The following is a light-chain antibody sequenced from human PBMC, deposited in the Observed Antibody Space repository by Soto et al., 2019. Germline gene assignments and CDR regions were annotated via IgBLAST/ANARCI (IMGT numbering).Light chain of an antibody. CDR1: KLGDKY. J-gene: IGLJ2*01. CDR2: QDS. Sequence: SYELTQPPSVSVSPGQTASITCSGDKLGDKYACWYQQKPGQSPVLVIYQDSKRPSGIPERFSGSNSGNTGTLTISGTQAMDEADYYCQAWDSSPVVFGGGTKLTVL. CDR3: QAWDSSPVV. V-gene: IGLV3-1*01.